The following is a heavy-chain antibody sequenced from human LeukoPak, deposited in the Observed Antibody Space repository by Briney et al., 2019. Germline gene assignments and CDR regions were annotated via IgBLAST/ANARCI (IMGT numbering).Heavy chain of an antibody. Sequence: SETLSLTCAVYGGSFSGYYWSWIRQPPGKGLEWIGEINHSGSTNYNPSLKSRVTISVDTSKNQFSLKLSSVTAADTAVYYCARRTLSEGENDAFDIWGQGTMVTVSS. CDR1: GGSFSGYY. J-gene: IGHJ3*02. D-gene: IGHD5-24*01. CDR2: INHSGST. CDR3: ARRTLSEGENDAFDI. V-gene: IGHV4-34*01.